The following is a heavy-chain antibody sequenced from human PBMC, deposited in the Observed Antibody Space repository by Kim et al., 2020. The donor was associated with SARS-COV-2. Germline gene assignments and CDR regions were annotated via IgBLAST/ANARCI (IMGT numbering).Heavy chain of an antibody. D-gene: IGHD3-16*01. Sequence: SETLSLTFAVSGGSISSNNWWVWVRQPPGKGLEWIGEIYHGGGTNYNPSLKSRLTISIDKSKNQFSLNLTSVTAADTAVYYCARGVFWPYYFDYWGQGTLVTVSS. CDR3: ARGVFWPYYFDY. CDR1: GGSISSNNW. V-gene: IGHV4-4*02. J-gene: IGHJ4*02. CDR2: IYHGGGT.